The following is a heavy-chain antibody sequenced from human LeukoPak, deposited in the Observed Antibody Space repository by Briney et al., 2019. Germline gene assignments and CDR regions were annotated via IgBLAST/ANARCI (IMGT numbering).Heavy chain of an antibody. Sequence: SETLSLTCAVYGGSFSGYYWSWFRQPPGKGLEGLGEINHSGRTNYNPSLKSRVTISVDTSKNQFSLKLSSVTAADTAVHYCARRGYCSSTSCYRGYYYYYMDVWGKGTTVTVSS. J-gene: IGHJ6*03. V-gene: IGHV4-34*01. CDR1: GGSFSGYY. CDR2: INHSGRT. D-gene: IGHD2-2*02. CDR3: ARRGYCSSTSCYRGYYYYYMDV.